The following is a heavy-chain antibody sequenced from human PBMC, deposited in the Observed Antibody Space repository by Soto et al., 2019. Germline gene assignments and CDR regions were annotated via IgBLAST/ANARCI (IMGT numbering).Heavy chain of an antibody. CDR2: IYYSGST. D-gene: IGHD2-2*02. CDR1: SCYIHGIIYS. CDR3: ATIPATTILTDY. J-gene: IGHJ4*02. Sequence: TLSLTCTVPSCYIHGIIYSWGWIRQPPGKGLEWIGSIYYSGSTYYNPSLKSRVTISVDTSKNQFSLKLSSVTAADTAVYYCATIPATTILTDYWGQGTLVT. V-gene: IGHV4-39*01.